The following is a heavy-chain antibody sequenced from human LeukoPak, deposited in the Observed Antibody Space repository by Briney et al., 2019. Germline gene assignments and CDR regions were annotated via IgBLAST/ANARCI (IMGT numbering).Heavy chain of an antibody. CDR3: ARTSSFYDFWSGYWPGWFDP. CDR1: GGSISSYY. CDR2: IYYSGST. D-gene: IGHD3-3*01. Sequence: SETLSLTCTVSGGSISSYYWSWIRQPPGKGLEWIGYIYYSGSTNYNPSLTSRGTISVDTSKNQFSLKLSSVTAADTAVYYCARTSSFYDFWSGYWPGWFDPWGQGTLVTVSS. J-gene: IGHJ5*02. V-gene: IGHV4-59*01.